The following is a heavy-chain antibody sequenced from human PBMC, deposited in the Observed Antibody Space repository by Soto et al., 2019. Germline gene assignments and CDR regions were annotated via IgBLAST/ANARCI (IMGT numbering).Heavy chain of an antibody. CDR1: GGSFSRHS. D-gene: IGHD2-21*02. CDR2: IPPGGSP. V-gene: IGHV4-34*01. Sequence: KPSETLSLTCAIYGGSFSRHSRSWVRQPPGKGLEWIGEIPPGGSPNYNPSLKSRVTISGDTSKNQFSLQLRSLTAADTAVYYCATYDVTTIIQDYWGQGTLVTVSS. CDR3: ATYDVTTIIQDY. J-gene: IGHJ4*02.